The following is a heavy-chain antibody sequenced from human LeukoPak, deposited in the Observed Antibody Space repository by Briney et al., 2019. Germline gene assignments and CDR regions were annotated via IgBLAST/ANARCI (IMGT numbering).Heavy chain of an antibody. CDR3: TRGPMRGWFDP. V-gene: IGHV4-34*01. CDR2: VNHSGTP. Sequence: SETLSLTCAVYGGSFSGYSWNWIRQPPGKGLEWIGEVNHSGTPNYNPSLKSRVTISVDTSKNQFSLKLSSMTAADTAVYYCTRGPMRGWFDPWGQGTLVTVSS. CDR1: GGSFSGYS. J-gene: IGHJ5*02.